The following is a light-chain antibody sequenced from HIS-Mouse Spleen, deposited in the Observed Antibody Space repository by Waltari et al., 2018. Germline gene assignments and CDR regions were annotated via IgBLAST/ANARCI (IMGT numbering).Light chain of an antibody. Sequence: QSVLTQPPSASGTPGQRVTISCSGSSTNIGSNYVYWYQQLPGTAPKLLIYRNNRRPSGVPDRCAGSKSGISASLAISGLRSEDEADYYCAAWDDSLSVPVFGGGTKLTVL. CDR3: AAWDDSLSVPV. CDR1: STNIGSNY. CDR2: RNN. V-gene: IGLV1-47*01. J-gene: IGLJ2*01.